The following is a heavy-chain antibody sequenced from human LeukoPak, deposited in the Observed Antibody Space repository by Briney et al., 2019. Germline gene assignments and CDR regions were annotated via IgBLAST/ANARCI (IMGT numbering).Heavy chain of an antibody. V-gene: IGHV1-18*01. Sequence: ASVKVSCKATGYTLSEYGISWVRQARGQGLEWVGWITTYNGEQIYSHKSQGRVTMATATSSGTYSMGLRNLRADDTAIYYCARDCSNGVCYPRDYWGQGTLVIVSS. CDR2: ITTYNGEQ. D-gene: IGHD2-8*01. CDR3: ARDCSNGVCYPRDY. J-gene: IGHJ4*02. CDR1: GYTLSEYG.